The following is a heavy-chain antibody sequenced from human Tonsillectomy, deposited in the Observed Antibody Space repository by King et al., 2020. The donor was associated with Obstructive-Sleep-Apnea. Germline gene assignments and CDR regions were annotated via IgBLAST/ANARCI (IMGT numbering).Heavy chain of an antibody. Sequence: QLQESGPGLVKPSETLSLTCTVSGGSISSSSYYWGWIRQPPGKGLEWIGSIYYSGSTYYNPSLKSRVTISVDTSKNQFSLKLSSVTAADTAVYYCARDLYSYGSGGNWFDPWGQGTLVTVSS. J-gene: IGHJ5*02. CDR3: ARDLYSYGSGGNWFDP. D-gene: IGHD3-10*01. V-gene: IGHV4-39*07. CDR2: IYYSGST. CDR1: GGSISSSSYY.